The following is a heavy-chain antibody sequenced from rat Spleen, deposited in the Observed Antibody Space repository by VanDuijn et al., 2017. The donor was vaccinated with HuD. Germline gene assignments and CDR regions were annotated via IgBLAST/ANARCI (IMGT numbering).Heavy chain of an antibody. J-gene: IGHJ3*01. CDR2: ISTSGGST. CDR3: ATGSSFAY. CDR1: GFTFSSFP. Sequence: EVQLVESGGGLVQPGRSMKLSCAASGFTFSSFPMAWVRQAPTKGLEWVATISTSGGSTYYRDSVKGRFTISRDNAKNTLNLQVSSLRSEDTATYYCATGSSFAYWGQGTLVTVSS. V-gene: IGHV5-46*01.